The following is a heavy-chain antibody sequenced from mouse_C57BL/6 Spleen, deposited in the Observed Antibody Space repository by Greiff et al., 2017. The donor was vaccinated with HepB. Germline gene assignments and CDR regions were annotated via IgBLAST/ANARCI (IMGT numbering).Heavy chain of an antibody. CDR2: ISSGGSYT. CDR3: ARQELGFDY. D-gene: IGHD4-1*01. V-gene: IGHV5-6*01. Sequence: EVKLMESGGDLVKPGGSLKLSCAASGFTFSSYGMSWVRQTPDKRLEWVATISSGGSYTYYPDSVKGRFTISRDNAKNTLYLQMSSLKSEDTAMYYCARQELGFDYWGQGTTLTVSS. CDR1: GFTFSSYG. J-gene: IGHJ2*01.